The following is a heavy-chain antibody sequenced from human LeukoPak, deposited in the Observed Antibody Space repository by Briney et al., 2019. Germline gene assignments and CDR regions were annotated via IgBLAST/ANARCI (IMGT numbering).Heavy chain of an antibody. V-gene: IGHV3-30*04. D-gene: IGHD5-18*01. J-gene: IGHJ4*02. CDR3: ARESPSSYGYYFDY. CDR1: GFTFSSYA. CDR2: ISYDGSNK. Sequence: PGGSLRLSCAASGFTFSSYAMHWVRQAPGKGLEWVALISYDGSNKYYADSVKGRFTISRDNSKNTLYLQMNSLRAEDTAVYYCARESPSSYGYYFDYWGQGTLVTVSS.